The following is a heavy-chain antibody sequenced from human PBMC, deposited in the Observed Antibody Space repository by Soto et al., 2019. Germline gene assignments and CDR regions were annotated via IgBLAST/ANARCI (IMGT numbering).Heavy chain of an antibody. CDR3: AKDRVSYSDSSGYFSS. CDR2: ISYDGSNK. V-gene: IGHV3-30*18. Sequence: PGGSLRLSCAASGFTFSSYGMHWVRQAPGKGLEWVAVISYDGSNKYYADSVKGRFTISRDNSKNTLYLQMNSLRAEDTAVYYCAKDRVSYSDSSGYFSSWGQGTLPTVSS. D-gene: IGHD3-22*01. CDR1: GFTFSSYG. J-gene: IGHJ5*02.